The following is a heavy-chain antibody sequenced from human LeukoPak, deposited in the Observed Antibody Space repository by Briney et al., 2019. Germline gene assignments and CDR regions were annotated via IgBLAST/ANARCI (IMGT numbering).Heavy chain of an antibody. Sequence: SETLSLTCTVSGGSISSYYWSWIRQPPGKELEWIGYIYYSGSTNYNPSLKSRVTISVDTSKNQFSLKLSSVTAADTAVYYCARLRHDFWSGYLGVGGYYYGMDVWGQGTTVTVSS. CDR3: ARLRHDFWSGYLGVGGYYYGMDV. CDR1: GGSISSYY. D-gene: IGHD3-3*01. V-gene: IGHV4-59*08. J-gene: IGHJ6*02. CDR2: IYYSGST.